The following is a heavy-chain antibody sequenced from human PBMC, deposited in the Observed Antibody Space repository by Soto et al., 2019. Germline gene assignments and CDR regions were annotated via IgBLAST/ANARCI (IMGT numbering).Heavy chain of an antibody. CDR1: GGSVSSGSYY. D-gene: IGHD2-15*01. J-gene: IGHJ6*02. CDR3: ASETTYCSGGSCYSGDYYYYGMDV. Sequence: TSETLSLTCTVSGGSVSSGSYYWSWIRQPPGKGLEWIGYIYYSGSTNYNPSLKSRVTISVDTSKNQFSLKLSSVTAADTAVYYCASETTYCSGGSCYSGDYYYYGMDVWGRGTTVTVSS. V-gene: IGHV4-61*01. CDR2: IYYSGST.